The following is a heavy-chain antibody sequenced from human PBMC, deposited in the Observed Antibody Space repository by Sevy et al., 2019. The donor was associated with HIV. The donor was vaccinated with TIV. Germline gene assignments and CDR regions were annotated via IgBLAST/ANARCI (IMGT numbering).Heavy chain of an antibody. CDR2: LSDSGVST. J-gene: IGHJ4*02. CDR3: ARDRATSATGTRFDY. CDR1: GFTSSSYA. Sequence: GGSLRLSCAASGFTSSSYAMSWVRQPPGRGLEWVSTLSDSGVSTYYADSVKGRFTISRDNSKNILYLQMNSLRAEDTAVYYCARDRATSATGTRFDYWGQGTLVTVSS. D-gene: IGHD3-9*01. V-gene: IGHV3-23*01.